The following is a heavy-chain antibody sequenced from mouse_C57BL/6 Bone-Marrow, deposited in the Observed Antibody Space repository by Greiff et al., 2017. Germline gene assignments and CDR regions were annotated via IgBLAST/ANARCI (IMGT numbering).Heavy chain of an antibody. CDR2: ISYDGSN. D-gene: IGHD2-10*02. J-gene: IGHJ4*01. V-gene: IGHV3-6*01. Sequence: EVQLQQSGPGLVKPSQSLSLTCSVTGYSITSGYYWNWIRQFPGNKLEWMGYISYDGSNNYNPSLKNRISITRDTSKNQFFLKLNSVTTEDTATYYCARSPRRYAMDYWGQGTSVTVSS. CDR1: GYSITSGYY. CDR3: ARSPRRYAMDY.